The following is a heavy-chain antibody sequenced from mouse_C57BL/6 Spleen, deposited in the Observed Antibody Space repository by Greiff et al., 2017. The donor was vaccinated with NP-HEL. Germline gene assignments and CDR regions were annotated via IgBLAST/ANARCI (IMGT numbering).Heavy chain of an antibody. V-gene: IGHV5-6*02. CDR1: GFTFSSYG. D-gene: IGHD1-1*01. Sequence: EVKLVESGGDLVKPGGSLKLSCAASGFTFSSYGMSWVRQTPDKRLEWVATISSGGSYTYYPDSVKGRFTISRDNAKNTLYLQMSSLKSEDTAMYYCARPYEGFAYWGQGTLVTVSA. CDR3: ARPYEGFAY. CDR2: ISSGGSYT. J-gene: IGHJ3*01.